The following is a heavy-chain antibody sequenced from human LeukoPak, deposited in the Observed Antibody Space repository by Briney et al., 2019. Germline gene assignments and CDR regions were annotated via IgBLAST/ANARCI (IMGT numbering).Heavy chain of an antibody. CDR2: INHSGST. CDR3: AREGGFYRPLDY. D-gene: IGHD3-3*01. V-gene: IGHV4-34*01. CDR1: GGSFSGYY. Sequence: SETLSLTCTVYGGSFSGYYWNWIRQPPGKGLEWIGQINHSGSTNSNPSLKSRVTISVDTSKNQFSLKLNSVTAADTAVYYCAREGGFYRPLDYSGQGTLVTVSS. J-gene: IGHJ4*02.